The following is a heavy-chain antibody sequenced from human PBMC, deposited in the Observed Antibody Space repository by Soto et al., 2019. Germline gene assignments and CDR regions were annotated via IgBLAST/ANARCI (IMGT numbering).Heavy chain of an antibody. CDR1: GYSFTNYW. D-gene: IGHD2-15*01. J-gene: IGHJ6*02. Sequence: PGEFLKIYWRGSGYSFTNYWKGWVRQMPGKGLEWMGIIYPGDSDTRYSPSFQGQVTISADKSISTAYLQWSSLKASNTAMYYCARRDVALDVWGQGTTVTVSS. V-gene: IGHV5-51*01. CDR3: ARRDVALDV. CDR2: IYPGDSDT.